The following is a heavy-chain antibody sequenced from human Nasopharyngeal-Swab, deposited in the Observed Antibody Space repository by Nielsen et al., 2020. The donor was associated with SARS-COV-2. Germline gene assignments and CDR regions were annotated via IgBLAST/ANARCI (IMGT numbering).Heavy chain of an antibody. J-gene: IGHJ6*02. CDR3: ARERGLRFLEWLSLWDGMDV. Sequence: GESLTISCAASGFTFSDYYMSWIRQAPGKGLEWVSYISSSSSYTNYADSVKGRCTISRDNAKNSLYLQMNSLRAEDTAVYYCARERGLRFLEWLSLWDGMDVWGQGTTVTVSS. V-gene: IGHV3-11*05. D-gene: IGHD3-3*01. CDR2: ISSSSSYT. CDR1: GFTFSDYY.